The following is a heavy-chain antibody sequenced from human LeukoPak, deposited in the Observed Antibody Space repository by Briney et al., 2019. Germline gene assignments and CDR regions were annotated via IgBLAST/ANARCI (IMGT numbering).Heavy chain of an antibody. CDR2: INSDGSRT. Sequence: GGSLRLSCAASGFSFTSYWMHWVRQAPGKGLVWVSRINSDGSRTNSADSVTGRFTISRDNAKNTLYLQMNSLRAEDTAVYYCAREGLGAGQYYFHHWGQGTLVTVSS. CDR1: GFSFTSYW. J-gene: IGHJ4*02. CDR3: AREGLGAGQYYFHH. D-gene: IGHD1-26*01. V-gene: IGHV3-74*01.